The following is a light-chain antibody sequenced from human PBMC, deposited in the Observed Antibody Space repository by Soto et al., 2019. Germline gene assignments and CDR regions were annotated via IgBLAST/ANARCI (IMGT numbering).Light chain of an antibody. CDR3: CSYAGSYAL. CDR1: SSDVGGYKY. Sequence: QSALTQPRSVSGSPGQSVTISCTGTSSDVGGYKYVSWFQQHPGKAPKVMIYEVSERPPGVPSRFSGSKSGNTASLTISGLKAEDEADYYCCSYAGSYALFGGGTKLTVL. J-gene: IGLJ2*01. V-gene: IGLV2-11*01. CDR2: EVS.